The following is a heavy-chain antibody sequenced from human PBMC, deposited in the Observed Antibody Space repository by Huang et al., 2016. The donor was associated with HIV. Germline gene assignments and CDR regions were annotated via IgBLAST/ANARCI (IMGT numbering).Heavy chain of an antibody. CDR1: GGSISSSFYY. V-gene: IGHV4-39*01. J-gene: IGHJ4*02. Sequence: QVQLQESGRGLVKPSETLSLTCTVSGGSISSSFYYWGWFRQSPGKGLEWIGSMYYSVRTYSNPSLKSRVTISADTSNSQFSLKLTSVTAADSAVYYCVRHRPNYDFWSGYYPYFDDWGQGTLVTVSS. CDR2: MYYSVRT. D-gene: IGHD3-3*01. CDR3: VRHRPNYDFWSGYYPYFDD.